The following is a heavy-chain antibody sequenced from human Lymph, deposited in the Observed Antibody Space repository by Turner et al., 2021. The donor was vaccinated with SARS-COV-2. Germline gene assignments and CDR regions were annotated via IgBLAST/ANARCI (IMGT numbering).Heavy chain of an antibody. Sequence: QLQLQESGPGLVKPSQTLSLTCTVSGGSISSGDYYWGWFRQPPGKGLEWIGYIYYSGSTFNNPSLKSRVTISVDTSKNQCSLKLSSVTAADTAVYYCARVVVLRRAYFDYWGQGTLVTVSS. CDR2: IYYSGST. J-gene: IGHJ4*02. CDR3: ARVVVLRRAYFDY. CDR1: GGSISSGDYY. D-gene: IGHD2-8*01. V-gene: IGHV4-30-4*01.